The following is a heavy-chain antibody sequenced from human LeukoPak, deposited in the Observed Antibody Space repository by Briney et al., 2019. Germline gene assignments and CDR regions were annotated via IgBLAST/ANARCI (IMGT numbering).Heavy chain of an antibody. J-gene: IGHJ4*02. CDR2: IRYDGSII. D-gene: IGHD3-10*01. Sequence: GGSLRLSCAVSGFTFSSYGMHWVRQAPGKGLEWVAFIRYDGSIIYYADSVKGRFTISRDNSKNTLYLQMNSLRAEDTAVYYCAKALGTAMVRGVIDYWGQGTPVTVSS. CDR1: GFTFSSYG. CDR3: AKALGTAMVRGVIDY. V-gene: IGHV3-30*02.